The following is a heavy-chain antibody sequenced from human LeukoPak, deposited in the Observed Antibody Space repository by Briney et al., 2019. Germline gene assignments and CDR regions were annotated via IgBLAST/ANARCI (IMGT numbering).Heavy chain of an antibody. CDR2: IKKDGSER. CDR1: GFSFSTYW. Sequence: GGSLRLSCAASGFSFSTYWMSWVRQAPGKGLEWVANIKKDGSERYYVDSVKGRFTISRDNAKNSLYLQMNSLRAEDTAVYYCAGFERDFWVFGYWGQGALVTVSS. J-gene: IGHJ4*02. CDR3: AGFERDFWVFGY. D-gene: IGHD3-3*01. V-gene: IGHV3-7*01.